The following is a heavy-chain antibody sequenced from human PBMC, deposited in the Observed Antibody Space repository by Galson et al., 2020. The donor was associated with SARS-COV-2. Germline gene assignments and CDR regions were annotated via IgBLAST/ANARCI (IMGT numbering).Heavy chain of an antibody. CDR1: GININDYA. CDR3: LAYSSTRHNY. CDR2: LSPTAGTS. D-gene: IGHD6-19*01. J-gene: IGHJ4*02. V-gene: IGHV3-64D*09. Sequence: GGYLKIPCSAPGININDYAMHWVRQAPGKGLQYVSALSPTAGTSFYADSVNGRFTMSRDNSKNTFYLQMSGLRVEDTGFYCCLAYSSTRHNYWGQGTLVTVSS.